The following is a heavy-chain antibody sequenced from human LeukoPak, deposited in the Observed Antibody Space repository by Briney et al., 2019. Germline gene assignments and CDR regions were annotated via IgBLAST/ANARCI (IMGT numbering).Heavy chain of an antibody. Sequence: SETLSLTCTVSGYSISSGYYWGWIRQPPGKGLEWIGSIYDSGSTYYNPSLKSRVTISVDTSKNQFSLKLSSVTAADTAVYYCARHCEDWVATWTHLDYWGQGTLVTVSS. CDR2: IYDSGST. CDR3: ARHCEDWVATWTHLDY. J-gene: IGHJ4*02. D-gene: IGHD3/OR15-3a*01. CDR1: GYSISSGYY. V-gene: IGHV4-38-2*02.